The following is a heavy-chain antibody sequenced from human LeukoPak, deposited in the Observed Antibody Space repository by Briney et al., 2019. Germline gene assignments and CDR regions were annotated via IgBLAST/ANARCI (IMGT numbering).Heavy chain of an antibody. CDR1: GFTFSSYS. CDR2: ISSSSSYI. D-gene: IGHD3-22*01. Sequence: GGSLRLSCAASGFTFSSYSMNWVRQAPGKGLEWVSSISSSSSYIYYADSVKGRFTISRDNAKNSLYLQMNSLRAEDTAVYYCARGSHYYDSSGYYYGIYYWGQGTLVTVSS. V-gene: IGHV3-21*01. CDR3: ARGSHYYDSSGYYYGIYY. J-gene: IGHJ4*02.